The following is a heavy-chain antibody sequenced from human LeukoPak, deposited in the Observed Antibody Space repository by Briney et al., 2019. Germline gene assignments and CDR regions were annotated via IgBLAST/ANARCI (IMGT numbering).Heavy chain of an antibody. J-gene: IGHJ5*01. Sequence: SETLSLTCSVSGGSVTSHFWSWIRQPPGKGLEWIGYIHYSGSTNYNPSLKSRVTISPDTSKNQLFLKLNSVTAADTAVYYCARLVWLGESPGSWFDSWGQGTLVTVSS. V-gene: IGHV4-59*02. CDR2: IHYSGST. CDR1: GGSVTSHF. CDR3: ARLVWLGESPGSWFDS. D-gene: IGHD3-10*01.